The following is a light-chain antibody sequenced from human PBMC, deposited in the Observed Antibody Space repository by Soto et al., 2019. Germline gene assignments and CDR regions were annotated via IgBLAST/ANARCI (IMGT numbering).Light chain of an antibody. Sequence: QSALTQPASVSGSPGQSITISCSGSSSDIGSYNYVAWYQQLPGKTPKLMIYEVSNRPSGVSHRFSGSKSGNTASLTISRLQAEDEADYYCISYTGSSTSYVFGTGTKLTVL. CDR3: ISYTGSSTSYV. CDR2: EVS. J-gene: IGLJ1*01. CDR1: SSDIGSYNY. V-gene: IGLV2-14*01.